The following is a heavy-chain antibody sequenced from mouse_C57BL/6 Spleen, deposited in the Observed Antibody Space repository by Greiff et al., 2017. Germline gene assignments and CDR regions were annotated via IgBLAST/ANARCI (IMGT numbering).Heavy chain of an antibody. CDR1: GYAFSSSW. CDR3: ASDGYYDAY. Sequence: QVQLQQSGPELVKPGASVKISCKASGYAFSSSWMNWVKQRPGKGLEWIGRIYPGDGGTNYNGKFKGKATLTADKSSSTAYMQLSSLTSEDSAVYFCASDGYYDAYWGQGTLVTVSA. D-gene: IGHD2-3*01. V-gene: IGHV1-82*01. CDR2: IYPGDGGT. J-gene: IGHJ3*01.